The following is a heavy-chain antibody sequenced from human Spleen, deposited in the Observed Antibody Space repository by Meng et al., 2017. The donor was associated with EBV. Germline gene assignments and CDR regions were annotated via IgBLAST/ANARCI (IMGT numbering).Heavy chain of an antibody. Sequence: VELPECGPGRVNTSGPRSLPSGVSGDVKINNTWWTWVGQPPGKGLEWIGEIYHSGSTNYNPSLQSRATISVDMSKKQFSLKVRSVTAADTAVYYCARTGVGLAFDYWGLGTLVTVSS. D-gene: IGHD2-8*01. J-gene: IGHJ4*02. V-gene: IGHV4-4*02. CDR1: GDVKINNTW. CDR3: ARTGVGLAFDY. CDR2: IYHSGST.